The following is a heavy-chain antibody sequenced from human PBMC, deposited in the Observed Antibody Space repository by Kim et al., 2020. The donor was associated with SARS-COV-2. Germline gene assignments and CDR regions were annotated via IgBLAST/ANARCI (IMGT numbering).Heavy chain of an antibody. CDR3: VRGLSGGPAY. D-gene: IGHD3-16*01. Sequence: ASVKVSCKASGYTFTSNSIHWVRQAPGQGLEWMGIINPNKGNTVFAQRFVGRVTLTRDTTTRTVHLELSSLRSEDTAVYYCVRGLSGGPAYWGQGTLVTVSS. CDR1: GYTFTSNS. V-gene: IGHV1-46*01. J-gene: IGHJ4*02. CDR2: INPNKGNT.